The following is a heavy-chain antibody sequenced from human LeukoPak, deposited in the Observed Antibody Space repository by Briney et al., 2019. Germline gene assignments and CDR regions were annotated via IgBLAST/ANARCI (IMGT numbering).Heavy chain of an antibody. CDR1: GFSFSRYN. D-gene: IGHD6-19*01. CDR3: ARGIAVAGQYYYYYMDV. CDR2: ISFSSSYT. Sequence: PGGSLRLSCAASGFSFSRYNMNWVRQAPGKGLEWVSSISFSSSYTYYADSVKGRFTISRDNAKNSLYLQMNSLRAEDTAVYYCARGIAVAGQYYYYYMDVWGKGTTVTVSS. V-gene: IGHV3-21*01. J-gene: IGHJ6*03.